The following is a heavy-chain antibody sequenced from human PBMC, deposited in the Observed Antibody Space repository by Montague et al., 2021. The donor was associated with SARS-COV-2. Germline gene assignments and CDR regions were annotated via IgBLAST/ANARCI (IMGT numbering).Heavy chain of an antibody. J-gene: IGHJ6*02. Sequence: SETLSLTCTVSGGSISSYYWSWIRQPPGKGLEWIGYIYHSGSTNYNPSLKSRVTISVDTSKNQFSLKLSSVTAADTAVYYCASHQGDGSLDGMDVWGQGTTVTVSS. D-gene: IGHD5-24*01. CDR1: GGSISSYY. CDR3: ASHQGDGSLDGMDV. V-gene: IGHV4-59*01. CDR2: IYHSGST.